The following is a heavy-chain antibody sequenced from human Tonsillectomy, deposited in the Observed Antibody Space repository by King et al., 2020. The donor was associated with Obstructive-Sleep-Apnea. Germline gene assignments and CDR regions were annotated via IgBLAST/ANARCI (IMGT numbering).Heavy chain of an antibody. V-gene: IGHV5-10-1*01. D-gene: IGHD1-14*01. J-gene: IGHJ4*02. CDR2: IDLMVSYT. CDR3: AITAAKETFDS. Sequence: VQLVESGAEMRKTGESLRISCQTSGFTFTTYWVNWVRQVPGKGLEWMGRIDLMVSYTNYSPSFEGHVAISADNSITTAYLHWNSLKPSDTAMYYCAITAAKETFDSWGPGTLVTVSS. CDR1: GFTFTTYW.